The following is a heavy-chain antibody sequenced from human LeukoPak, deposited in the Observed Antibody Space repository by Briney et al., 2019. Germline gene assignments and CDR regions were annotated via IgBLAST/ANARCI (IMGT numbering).Heavy chain of an antibody. D-gene: IGHD6-13*01. V-gene: IGHV1-2*06. J-gene: IGHJ5*02. CDR3: AKCGDFIAASYNWFDP. CDR2: INPNSGGT. CDR1: GYTFTDYY. Sequence: ASVKVSCKASGYTFTDYYMHWVRQAPGQGLEWMGRINPNSGGTKYAQKSQGRVTMTRDTSISTAYMELNRLTSDDTAVYYCAKCGDFIAASYNWFDPWGPGTLVTVSS.